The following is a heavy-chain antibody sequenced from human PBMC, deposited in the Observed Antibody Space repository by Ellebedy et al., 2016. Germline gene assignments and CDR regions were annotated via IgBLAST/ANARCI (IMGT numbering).Heavy chain of an antibody. CDR1: GFTFSDYY. CDR2: IKEDGSEK. CDR3: ARGMRVMSYYYGMDV. V-gene: IGHV3-7*04. Sequence: GGSLRLSCAASGFTFSDYYMSWIRQAPGKGLEWVANIKEDGSEKYYVDSVKGRFTISRDNAKNSLYLQMNSLRAEDTAVYHCARGMRVMSYYYGMDVWGQGTTVTVSS. J-gene: IGHJ6*02. D-gene: IGHD3-16*01.